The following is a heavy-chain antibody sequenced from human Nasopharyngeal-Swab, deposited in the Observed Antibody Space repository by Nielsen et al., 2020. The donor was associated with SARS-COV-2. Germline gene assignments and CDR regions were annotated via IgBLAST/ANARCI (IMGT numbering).Heavy chain of an antibody. CDR2: MKPSGRT. CDR3: AGHPADFDY. J-gene: IGHJ4*02. Sequence: SQTLSPTCAVYGGSLSDYHWSWIRQPPGKGLEWIGEMKPSGRTSYNPSLKSRVAISIDTSKNQFFLNLRSVTAADTAVFYCAGHPADFDYWGQGTLVTVSS. CDR1: GGSLSDYH. V-gene: IGHV4-34*01.